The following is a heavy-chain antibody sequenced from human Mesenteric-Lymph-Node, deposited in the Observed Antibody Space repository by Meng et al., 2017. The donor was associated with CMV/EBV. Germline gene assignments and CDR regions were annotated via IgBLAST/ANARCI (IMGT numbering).Heavy chain of an antibody. CDR2: ISYDGSNK. Sequence: GESLKISCAASGFTFSDYYMNWVRQAPGKGLEWVAVISYDGSNKYYADSVKGRFTISRDNSKNTLYLQMNSLRAEDTAVYYCARLNVLGGGYYYYGMDVWGQGTTVTVSS. J-gene: IGHJ6*02. V-gene: IGHV3-30*03. D-gene: IGHD3-16*01. CDR3: ARLNVLGGGYYYYGMDV. CDR1: GFTFSDYY.